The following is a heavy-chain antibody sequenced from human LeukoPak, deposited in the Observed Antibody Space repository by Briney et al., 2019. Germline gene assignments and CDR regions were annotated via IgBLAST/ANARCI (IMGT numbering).Heavy chain of an antibody. D-gene: IGHD3-10*01. Sequence: ASVKVSCKASGGTFSSYAISWVRQAPGQGLEWMGWINPNSGGTNYAQKFQGRVTMTRDTSISTAYMELSRLRSDDTAVYYCAREVTMVRGVIGYYFDYWGQGTLVTVSS. CDR2: INPNSGGT. CDR3: AREVTMVRGVIGYYFDY. J-gene: IGHJ4*02. V-gene: IGHV1-2*02. CDR1: GGTFSSYA.